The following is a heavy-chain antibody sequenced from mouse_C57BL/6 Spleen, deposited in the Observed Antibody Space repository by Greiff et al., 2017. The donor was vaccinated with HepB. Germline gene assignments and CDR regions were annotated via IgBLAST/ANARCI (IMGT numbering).Heavy chain of an antibody. D-gene: IGHD2-3*01. CDR2: IYPGSGST. CDR3: ARSWDGYSYYYAMDD. CDR1: GYTFTSYW. V-gene: IGHV1-55*01. J-gene: IGHJ4*01. Sequence: QVQLQQPGAELVKPGASVKMSCKASGYTFTSYWITWVKQRPGQGLEWIGDIYPGSGSTNYNEKFKSKATLTVDTSSSTAYMQLSSLTSEDSAVYYCARSWDGYSYYYAMDDWGQGTSVTVSS.